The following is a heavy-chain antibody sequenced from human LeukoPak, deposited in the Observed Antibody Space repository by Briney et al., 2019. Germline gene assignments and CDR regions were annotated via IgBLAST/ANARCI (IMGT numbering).Heavy chain of an antibody. J-gene: IGHJ3*02. D-gene: IGHD6-6*01. CDR1: GFTFDDYA. Sequence: PGRSLRLSCVASGFTFDDYAMPWVRQAPGKGLEWVSGISWNSGSIGYADSVKGRFTISRDNAKNSLYLQMNSLRAEDTALYYCAKGGRSSSSNAFDIWGQGTMVTVSS. V-gene: IGHV3-9*01. CDR2: ISWNSGSI. CDR3: AKGGRSSSSNAFDI.